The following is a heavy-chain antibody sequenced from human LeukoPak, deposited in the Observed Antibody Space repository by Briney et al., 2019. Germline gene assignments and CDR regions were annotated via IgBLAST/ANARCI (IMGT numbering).Heavy chain of an antibody. D-gene: IGHD6-6*01. CDR1: GDSFSSNSAA. Sequence: SQTHSLTCAISGDSFSSNSAAWNWIRQSPSRGLEWLGRTYYRSKWYNDYAVSVKSRITINPDTSKNQFSLQLNSVTPEDTAVYYCARGGLSSSSDWFDPWGQGTLVTVSS. V-gene: IGHV6-1*01. J-gene: IGHJ5*02. CDR3: ARGGLSSSSDWFDP. CDR2: TYYRSKWYN.